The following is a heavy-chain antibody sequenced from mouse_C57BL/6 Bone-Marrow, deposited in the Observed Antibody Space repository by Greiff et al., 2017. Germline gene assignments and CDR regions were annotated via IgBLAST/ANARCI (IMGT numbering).Heavy chain of an antibody. J-gene: IGHJ4*01. CDR1: GYTFTSYG. D-gene: IGHD1-1*01. CDR2: IYPRSGNT. V-gene: IGHV1-81*01. CDR3: ARRAFITTVVAPVYAMDY. Sequence: QVQLKESGAELARPGASVKLSCKASGYTFTSYGISWVKQRTGQGLEWIGEIYPRSGNTYYNEQFKGKATLTADKSSSTAYMELRSLTSEDSAVYFCARRAFITTVVAPVYAMDYWGQGTSVTVSS.